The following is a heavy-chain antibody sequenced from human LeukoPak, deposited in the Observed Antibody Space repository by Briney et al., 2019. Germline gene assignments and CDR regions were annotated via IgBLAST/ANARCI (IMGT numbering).Heavy chain of an antibody. CDR1: GFTFSGYW. Sequence: PGGSLRLSCAASGFTFSGYWMSWVRLAPGKGLEWVAYIKPDGSEKYYVDSVKGRFTISRENAKNSLYLQMNSLRAEDTAVYYCARDRIQLWSHDYWGQGTLVTVSS. J-gene: IGHJ4*02. CDR3: ARDRIQLWSHDY. D-gene: IGHD5-18*01. V-gene: IGHV3-7*04. CDR2: IKPDGSEK.